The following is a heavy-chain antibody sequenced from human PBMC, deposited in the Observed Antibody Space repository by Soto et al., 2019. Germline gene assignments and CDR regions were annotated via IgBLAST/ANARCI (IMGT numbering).Heavy chain of an antibody. V-gene: IGHV3-66*04. CDR1: GFTVSSNY. CDR3: ARHDSSGYYPYYFDY. J-gene: IGHJ4*02. D-gene: IGHD3-22*01. CDR2: IYSGGST. Sequence: EVQLVESGGGLVQPGGSLRLSCAASGFTVSSNYMSWVRQAPGKGLEWVSVIYSGGSTYYADSVKGRFTISRDNSKNTLYLQMNSLRAEDTAVYYCARHDSSGYYPYYFDYWGQGTLVTVSS.